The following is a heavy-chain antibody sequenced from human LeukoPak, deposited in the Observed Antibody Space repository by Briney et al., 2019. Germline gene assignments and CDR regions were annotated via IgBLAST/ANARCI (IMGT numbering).Heavy chain of an antibody. J-gene: IGHJ4*02. CDR2: FDPEDDKT. CDR3: ASTHDYYESGGPPFDY. CDR1: GYTLSELS. V-gene: IGHV1-24*01. D-gene: IGHD3-22*01. Sequence: ASVKVCCKVSGYTLSELSMHWVRQAPGKGLEWMGGFDPEDDKTFYAQKFRGRVTLTEDTSSDTAYMELSGLRSEDTAVYYCASTHDYYESGGPPFDYWGQGTLVTVSS.